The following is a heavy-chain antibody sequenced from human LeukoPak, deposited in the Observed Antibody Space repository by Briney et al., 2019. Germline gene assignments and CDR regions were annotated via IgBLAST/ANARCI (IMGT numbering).Heavy chain of an antibody. D-gene: IGHD3-22*01. CDR2: IYYSGST. V-gene: IGHV4-59*01. J-gene: IGHJ4*02. Sequence: SETLSLTCTVSGGPISSYYWSWIRQPPGKGMEWIGYIYYSGSTNYNPSLKSRVTISVDTSKNQFSLKLSSVTAADTAVCYCARAPYYYDSSGYYFFDYWGQGTLVTVSS. CDR3: ARAPYYYDSSGYYFFDY. CDR1: GGPISSYY.